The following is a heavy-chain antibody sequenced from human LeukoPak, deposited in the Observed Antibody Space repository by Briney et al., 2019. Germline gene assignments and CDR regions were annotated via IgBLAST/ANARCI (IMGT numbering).Heavy chain of an antibody. CDR3: ARGTFDYYGDYVGLDY. CDR1: GFTFSSYA. CDR2: IYSGGST. D-gene: IGHD4-17*01. V-gene: IGHV3-53*01. J-gene: IGHJ4*02. Sequence: SGGSLRLSCAASGFTFSSYAMNWVRQAPGKGLEWVSVIYSGGSTYYADSVKGRFTISRDNSKNTLYLQMNSLRAEDTAVYYCARGTFDYYGDYVGLDYWGQGTLVTVSS.